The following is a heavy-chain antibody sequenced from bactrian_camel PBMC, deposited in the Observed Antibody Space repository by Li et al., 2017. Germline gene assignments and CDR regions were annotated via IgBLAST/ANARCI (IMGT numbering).Heavy chain of an antibody. J-gene: IGHJ4*01. CDR2: IDTAGAP. V-gene: IGHV3S53*01. CDR1: GYTVSTGY. D-gene: IGHD7*01. CDR3: AADNVNLQLARHYTY. Sequence: HVQLVESGGGSVEAGGSLRLSCAASGYTVSTGYMAWFRQAPGKEREGVAAIDTAGAPTYTYSVQGRFTISKDNVKNTLYLQMNNLKPEDTAMYYCAADNVNLQLARHYTYWGQGTQVTVS.